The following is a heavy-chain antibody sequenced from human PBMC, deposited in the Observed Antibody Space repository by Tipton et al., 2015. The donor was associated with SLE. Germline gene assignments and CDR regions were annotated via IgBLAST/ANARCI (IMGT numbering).Heavy chain of an antibody. CDR1: GGSFSGYY. CDR2: INHSGST. V-gene: IGHV4-34*01. J-gene: IGHJ4*02. CDR3: ARWFGELLAFDY. D-gene: IGHD3-10*01. Sequence: TLSLTCAVYGGSFSGYYWSWIRQPPGKGLEWIGEINHSGSTNYNPSLKSRVTISVDTSKNQFSLKLSSVTAADTAVYYCARWFGELLAFDYWGQGTLVTVSS.